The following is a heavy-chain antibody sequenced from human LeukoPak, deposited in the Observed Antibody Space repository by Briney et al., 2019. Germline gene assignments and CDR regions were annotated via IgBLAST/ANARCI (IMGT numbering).Heavy chain of an antibody. Sequence: SETLSLTCTVSGGSISIYYWSWIRQPPGKGLEWIGYIYTSGSTNYNPSLKSRVTISVDTSKNQFSLKLSSVTAADTAVYYCARMTLYYDFWSPNPGGMDVWGKGTTVTVSS. D-gene: IGHD3-3*01. CDR3: ARMTLYYDFWSPNPGGMDV. CDR1: GGSISIYY. J-gene: IGHJ6*04. V-gene: IGHV4-4*09. CDR2: IYTSGST.